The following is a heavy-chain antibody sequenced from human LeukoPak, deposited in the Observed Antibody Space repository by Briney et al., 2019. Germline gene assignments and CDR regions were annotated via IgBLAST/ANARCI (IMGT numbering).Heavy chain of an antibody. D-gene: IGHD3-3*01. V-gene: IGHV3-23*01. J-gene: IGHJ6*02. CDR1: GFTFSNYA. CDR2: ISGSGGNT. CDR3: AKTLLRFLAGMDV. Sequence: GGSLRLSCAASGFTFSNYALSWVRQAPGKGLEWVSAISGSGGNTYYADSVKGRFTISRDNSKNTLYLQMNSLRAEDTAVYYCAKTLLRFLAGMDVWGQGTTVTVSS.